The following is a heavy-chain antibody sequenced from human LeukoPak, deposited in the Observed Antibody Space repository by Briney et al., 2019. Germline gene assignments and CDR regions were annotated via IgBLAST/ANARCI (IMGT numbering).Heavy chain of an antibody. CDR3: ARVPSYGSYYFDY. Sequence: PGGSLRLSCAASGLTFSDYYMSWIRQAPGKGLEWVSYISSSSSYTNYADSVKGRFTISRDNAKNSLYLQMNSLRAEDTAVYYCARVPSYGSYYFDYWGQGTLVTVSS. D-gene: IGHD5-18*01. J-gene: IGHJ4*02. CDR1: GLTFSDYY. V-gene: IGHV3-11*06. CDR2: ISSSSSYT.